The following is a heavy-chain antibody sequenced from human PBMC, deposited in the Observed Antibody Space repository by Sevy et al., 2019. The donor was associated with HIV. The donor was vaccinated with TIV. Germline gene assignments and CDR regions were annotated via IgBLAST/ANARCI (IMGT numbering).Heavy chain of an antibody. J-gene: IGHJ4*02. Sequence: GGSLRLSCAASGFTLSNYWMSWVRQAPGKGLEWVANIIQDGSDKYYVDSVKGRFTISRDNAKNSLYLQMNSLRVEDTAVYYCARDLFSASYYENYWGQGTLVSVSS. CDR1: GFTLSNYW. V-gene: IGHV3-7*01. CDR2: IIQDGSDK. CDR3: ARDLFSASYYENY. D-gene: IGHD1-26*01.